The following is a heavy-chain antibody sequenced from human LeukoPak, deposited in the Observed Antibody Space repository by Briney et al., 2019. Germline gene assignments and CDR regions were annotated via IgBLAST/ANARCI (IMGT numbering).Heavy chain of an antibody. Sequence: PSETLSLTCTVSGGSISSYYWSWIRQPPGKGLEWIGYIYYSGSTNYNPSLKSRVTISVDTSKNQFSLKLSSVTAADTAVYYCARAGRDFWSGYYVDYWGQGTLVTVSS. J-gene: IGHJ4*02. CDR2: IYYSGST. CDR3: ARAGRDFWSGYYVDY. V-gene: IGHV4-59*01. CDR1: GGSISSYY. D-gene: IGHD3-3*01.